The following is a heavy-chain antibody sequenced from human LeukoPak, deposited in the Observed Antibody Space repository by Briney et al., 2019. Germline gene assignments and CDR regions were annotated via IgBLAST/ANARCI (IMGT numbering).Heavy chain of an antibody. CDR3: EGEDYYDKSAYPSRGFDY. V-gene: IGHV3-48*01. J-gene: IGHJ4*02. Sequence: PGGSLRLSCAASGFTFGIYSMNWVRQAPGKGLEWVSYISRDSRRIYQADSVKGRFTISRDNARNSLSLHMNSLRAEGTAIYYCEGEDYYDKSAYPSRGFDYWGQGALVTVSS. D-gene: IGHD3-22*01. CDR2: ISRDSRRI. CDR1: GFTFGIYS.